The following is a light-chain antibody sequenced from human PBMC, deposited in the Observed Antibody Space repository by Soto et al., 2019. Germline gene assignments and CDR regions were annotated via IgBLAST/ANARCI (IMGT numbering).Light chain of an antibody. CDR1: QSVNSY. CDR2: GAS. Sequence: ELVMTQSPATLSVSPRERATLSCRASQSVNSYLAWYQQRPGQAPRLLIYGASTRVTGVPARFSGRGSGIYFPHTNSRVFAEDSAVYYCQQCNYWTLFTFGQGTRL. V-gene: IGKV3-15*01. CDR3: QQCNYWTLFT. J-gene: IGKJ5*01.